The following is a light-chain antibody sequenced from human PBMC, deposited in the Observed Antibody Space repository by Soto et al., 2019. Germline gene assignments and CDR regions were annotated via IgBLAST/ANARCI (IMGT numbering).Light chain of an antibody. Sequence: QSALTQPASVSGSPGQSITISCTGNSSDVGGYNFVSWYQHHPGKAPKLIIYEVSNRPSGVSNRFSASKSGNTASLTISGLQAEDEADYYCSSYTNSSTLVGFGGGTQLTVL. J-gene: IGLJ2*01. CDR2: EVS. CDR3: SSYTNSSTLVG. V-gene: IGLV2-14*01. CDR1: SSDVGGYNF.